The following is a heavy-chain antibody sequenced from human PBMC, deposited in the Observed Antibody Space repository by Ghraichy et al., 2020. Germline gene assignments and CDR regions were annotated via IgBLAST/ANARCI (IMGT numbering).Heavy chain of an antibody. D-gene: IGHD3-9*01. CDR3: ARDLGRYFDWLLQSDAFDI. V-gene: IGHV4-39*07. J-gene: IGHJ3*02. CDR1: GGSISSRSYY. Sequence: SQTLSLTCTVSGGSISSRSYYWGWIRQPPGKGLEWIGSIFYSGSTYYNPSLKSRVTISIDSSKNQFSLKLSSVTAADTAVYYCARDLGRYFDWLLQSDAFDIWGQGTMVTVSS. CDR2: IFYSGST.